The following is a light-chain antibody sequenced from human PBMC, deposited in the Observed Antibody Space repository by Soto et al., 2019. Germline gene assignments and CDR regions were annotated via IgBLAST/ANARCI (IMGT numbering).Light chain of an antibody. CDR1: QSISSSY. Sequence: EIVLTQSPGTLSLSPGERTTLSCRASQSISSSYLAWYQQKPGQAPRLLVYGASSRATGIPDRFSGSGFGTDLTRTISRLETEDFALYYCQQYSSTFWTLGTGTKVEIK. CDR3: QQYSSTFWT. J-gene: IGKJ1*01. CDR2: GAS. V-gene: IGKV3-20*01.